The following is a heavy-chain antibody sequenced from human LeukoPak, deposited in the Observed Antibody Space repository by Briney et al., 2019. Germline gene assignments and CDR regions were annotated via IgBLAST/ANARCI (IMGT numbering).Heavy chain of an antibody. Sequence: GGSLRLSCAASGFTFSSYWMSWVRQAPGKGLEWVANIKQDGSEKYYVDSVKGRFTISRDNAKNSLYLQMNSLRAEDTAVYYCARDIIEGYCSSTSCPADYWGQGTLVTVSS. CDR2: IKQDGSEK. CDR3: ARDIIEGYCSSTSCPADY. V-gene: IGHV3-7*01. CDR1: GFTFSSYW. D-gene: IGHD2-2*01. J-gene: IGHJ4*02.